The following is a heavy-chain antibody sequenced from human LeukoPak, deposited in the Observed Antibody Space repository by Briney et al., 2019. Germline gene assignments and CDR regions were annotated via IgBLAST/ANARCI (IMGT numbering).Heavy chain of an antibody. Sequence: PGGSLRLSCAASGFTFSSYSMNWVRQAPGKGLEWISYISPSSTSIYYADPVKGRFTISRDNAEKSLYLQMNSLRAEDTAVYYCARDAASGNNWFDPWGQGTLVTVSS. CDR2: ISPSSTSI. D-gene: IGHD2-15*01. V-gene: IGHV3-48*01. J-gene: IGHJ5*02. CDR3: ARDAASGNNWFDP. CDR1: GFTFSSYS.